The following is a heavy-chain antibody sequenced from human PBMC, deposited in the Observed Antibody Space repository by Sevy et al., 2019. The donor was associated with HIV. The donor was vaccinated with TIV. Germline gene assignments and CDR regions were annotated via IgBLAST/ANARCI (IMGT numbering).Heavy chain of an antibody. Sequence: GESLKISCAASGFTFSSYAMHWVRQAPGKGLEWVAVISYDGSNKYYADSVKGRFTISRDNSKNTLYLQMNSLRAEDTAVYYCARASVAGTQYYYYGMDVWGQGTTVTVSS. V-gene: IGHV3-30-3*01. CDR3: ARASVAGTQYYYYGMDV. CDR2: ISYDGSNK. D-gene: IGHD6-19*01. J-gene: IGHJ6*02. CDR1: GFTFSSYA.